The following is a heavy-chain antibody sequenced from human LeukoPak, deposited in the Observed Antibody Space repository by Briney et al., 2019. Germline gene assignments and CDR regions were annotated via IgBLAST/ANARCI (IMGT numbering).Heavy chain of an antibody. Sequence: SETLSLTCIVSAGSISGYYWSWIRQPPGKGLEWIGYLYYTGTTNYNPSLESRVTMSVDTSKNQFSLKLRSVTAADTAVYYCAKDYYYDSSGYYSGGPYGYWGQGTLVTVSS. D-gene: IGHD3-22*01. CDR2: LYYTGTT. CDR3: AKDYYYDSSGYYSGGPYGY. V-gene: IGHV4-59*13. J-gene: IGHJ4*02. CDR1: AGSISGYY.